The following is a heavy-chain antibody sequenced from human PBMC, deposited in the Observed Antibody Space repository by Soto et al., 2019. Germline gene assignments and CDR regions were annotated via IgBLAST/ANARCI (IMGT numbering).Heavy chain of an antibody. CDR1: GGSISSSSYY. CDR3: ASPSLFGYSGYDYRPRVDY. V-gene: IGHV4-39*01. D-gene: IGHD5-12*01. J-gene: IGHJ4*02. Sequence: PSEALSLTCTVSGGSISSSSYYWGWIRQPPGKGLEWIGSIYYSGSTYYNPSLKSRVTISVDTSKNQFSLKLSSVTAADTAVYYCASPSLFGYSGYDYRPRVDYWGQGTLVTVSS. CDR2: IYYSGST.